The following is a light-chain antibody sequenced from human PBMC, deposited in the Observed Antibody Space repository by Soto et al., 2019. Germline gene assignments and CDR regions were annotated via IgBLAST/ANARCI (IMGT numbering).Light chain of an antibody. CDR2: GNN. V-gene: IGLV1-40*01. J-gene: IGLJ2*01. CDR3: QSHDRSLSGVI. CDR1: SSNIGAGYD. Sequence: QSVLTQPPSVSGAPGQRVTISCTGSSSNIGAGYDVHWYQQLPGTAPKPLIYGNNNRPSGVPDRFSGSKSGTLASLAITGLQAEDEPDYYCQSHDRSLSGVIFGGGTQLTVL.